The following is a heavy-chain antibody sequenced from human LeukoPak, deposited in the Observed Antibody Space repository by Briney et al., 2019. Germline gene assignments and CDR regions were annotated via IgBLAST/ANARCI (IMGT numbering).Heavy chain of an antibody. J-gene: IGHJ5*02. Sequence: GGSLRLSCAASGFTFSNYWMIWVRQAPGKGLEWVGNIKQDGSEKRYADSVRGRFSISRDNAQTSLYLQMNSLGAEDTTVYYCARASDPWLQLTWGQGTLVTVSS. V-gene: IGHV3-7*05. CDR2: IKQDGSEK. CDR1: GFTFSNYW. D-gene: IGHD5-24*01. CDR3: ARASDPWLQLT.